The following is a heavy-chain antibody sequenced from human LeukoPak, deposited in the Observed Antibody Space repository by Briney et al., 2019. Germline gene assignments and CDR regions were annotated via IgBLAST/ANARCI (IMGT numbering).Heavy chain of an antibody. Sequence: SETLSLTCTVSGGSISSYYWSWIRQPPGKGLEWIGYIYYTGITNYNPSLKSRVTMSVDTSKNQFSLSLTSVTAAGTAVYYCARGRNDIGQGSFFLWGQGTLVSVSS. CDR1: GGSISSYY. CDR3: ARGRNDIGQGSFFL. CDR2: IYYTGIT. V-gene: IGHV4-59*01. D-gene: IGHD3-3*02. J-gene: IGHJ4*02.